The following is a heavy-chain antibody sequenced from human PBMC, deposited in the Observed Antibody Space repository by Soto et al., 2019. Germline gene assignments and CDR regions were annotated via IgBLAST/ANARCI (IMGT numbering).Heavy chain of an antibody. CDR1: GFTFSDSA. CDR3: ARGRDHAFDI. V-gene: IGHV3-48*02. J-gene: IGHJ3*02. Sequence: EVQLVESGGRLVQPGGSLRLSCEASGFTFSDSAMNWVRQAPGKGLDWLAFITSTSSTILYADSVKGRFTISRDNAKNSLYLQMSSLRDEDTAVYYCARGRDHAFDIWGKGTMVTVSS. CDR2: ITSTSSTI.